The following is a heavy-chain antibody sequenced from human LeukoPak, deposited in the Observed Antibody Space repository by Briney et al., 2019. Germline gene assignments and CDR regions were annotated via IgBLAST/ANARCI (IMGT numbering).Heavy chain of an antibody. CDR1: GFTFSSFS. CDR3: ARLVEYSRDLFDY. J-gene: IGHJ4*02. Sequence: GGSLRLSCAASGFTFSSFSMNWLRQAPGKGLEWVSSISSSGSTIYYADSVKGRFTISRDNAKNSLYLQMNSLRAEDTAVYYCARLVEYSRDLFDYWGQGTLVTVSS. D-gene: IGHD6-6*01. V-gene: IGHV3-48*04. CDR2: ISSSGSTI.